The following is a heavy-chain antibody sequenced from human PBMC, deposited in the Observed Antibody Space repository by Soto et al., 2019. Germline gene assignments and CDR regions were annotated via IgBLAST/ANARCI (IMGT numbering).Heavy chain of an antibody. Sequence: ASVKVSCKASGYTFTGYYMHWVRQAPGQGLEWMGWINPNSGGTNYAQKFQGWVTMTRDTSISTAYMELSRLRSDDTAVYYCARDLGGSSGTHFDYWGQGTLVTVSS. V-gene: IGHV1-2*04. CDR3: ARDLGGSSGTHFDY. J-gene: IGHJ4*02. D-gene: IGHD3-22*01. CDR1: GYTFTGYY. CDR2: INPNSGGT.